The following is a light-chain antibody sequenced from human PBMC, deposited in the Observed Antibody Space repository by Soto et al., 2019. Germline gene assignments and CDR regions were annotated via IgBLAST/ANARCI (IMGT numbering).Light chain of an antibody. V-gene: IGKV1-39*01. CDR1: QSVSNY. Sequence: DIQMAQSPYCLDASVGDRVTITCRASQSVSNYLNWYQQKPGKPPRLLIYTVSSLQNGVSSRFSCSGSGTEFTLTINSLQPQDFATYFWQLSYSSPQTFGQGTKVDIK. CDR2: TVS. J-gene: IGKJ1*01. CDR3: QLSYSSPQT.